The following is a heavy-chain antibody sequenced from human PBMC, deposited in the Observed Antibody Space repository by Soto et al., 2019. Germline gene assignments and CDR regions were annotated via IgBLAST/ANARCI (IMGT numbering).Heavy chain of an antibody. CDR2: IWYDGSNK. CDR1: GFTFSSYG. J-gene: IGHJ4*02. CDR3: ARDQGYSGSYPSLY. Sequence: QVQLVESGGGVVQPGRSLRLSCAASGFTFSSYGMHWVRQAPGKGLEWVAVIWYDGSNKYYADSVKGRFTITRDNSKNTRYLQMNSLRAEDTAVYYCARDQGYSGSYPSLYWGQGTLVTVSS. V-gene: IGHV3-33*01. D-gene: IGHD1-26*01.